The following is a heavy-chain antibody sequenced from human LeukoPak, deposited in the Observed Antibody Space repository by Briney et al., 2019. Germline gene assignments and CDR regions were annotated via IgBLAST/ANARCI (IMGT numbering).Heavy chain of an antibody. CDR3: AKDTRHLRLYYFDY. CDR2: ISSSGSTI. J-gene: IGHJ4*02. V-gene: IGHV3-48*03. CDR1: GFTFSSYE. Sequence: PGGSLRLSCAASGFTFSSYEMNWVRQAPGKGLEWVSYISSSGSTIYYADSVKGRFTISRDNAKNSLYLQMNSLRAEDTALYYCAKDTRHLRLYYFDYWGQGTLVTVSS. D-gene: IGHD3-3*01.